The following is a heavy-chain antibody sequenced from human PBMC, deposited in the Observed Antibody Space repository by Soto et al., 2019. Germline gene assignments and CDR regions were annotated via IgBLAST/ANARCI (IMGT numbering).Heavy chain of an antibody. CDR3: ASDLSGAYGALDT. CDR1: GFTFSSYG. V-gene: IGHV3-33*01. D-gene: IGHD4-17*01. CDR2: IWYDGSNK. Sequence: PGGSLRLSCAPSGFTFSSYGMHWARQAPGKGLEWVAVIWYDGSNKVYADSVKGRFTISRDNSKNTLYLQMNSLRAEDTAVYYCASDLSGAYGALDTWGQGTMVTVS. J-gene: IGHJ3*02.